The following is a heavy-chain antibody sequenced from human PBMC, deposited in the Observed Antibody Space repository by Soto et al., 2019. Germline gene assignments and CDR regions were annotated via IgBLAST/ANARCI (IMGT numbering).Heavy chain of an antibody. CDR2: IKSKIGGGTT. V-gene: IGHV3-15*07. CDR3: TTDYYSTMIVDRYDY. Sequence: GGSLRLSCAASGFTFTNAWINWVRQAPGKGLEWVGRIKSKIGGGTTDFAAPVKGRFAISRDDSQNMVYLQMTSLKIEDTAVYFCTTDYYSTMIVDRYDYWGHGTLVTVSS. CDR1: GFTFTNAW. J-gene: IGHJ4*01. D-gene: IGHD3-22*01.